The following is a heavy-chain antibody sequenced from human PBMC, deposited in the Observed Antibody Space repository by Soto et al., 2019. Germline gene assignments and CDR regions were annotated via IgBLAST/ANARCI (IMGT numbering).Heavy chain of an antibody. CDR2: IYWNDDK. J-gene: IGHJ5*02. V-gene: IGHV2-5*01. D-gene: IGHD2-15*01. CDR1: GFSLSTSGVG. Sequence: QITLKESGPTLVKPTQTLTLTCTFSGFSLSTSGVGVGWIRQPPGKALEWLALIYWNDDKRYSPSLKSRLTITKDTSKNRVVLTMSNMDPVDTATYYCAHSLMLGYCSGGSCRTNWFDPWGQGTLVTVSS. CDR3: AHSLMLGYCSGGSCRTNWFDP.